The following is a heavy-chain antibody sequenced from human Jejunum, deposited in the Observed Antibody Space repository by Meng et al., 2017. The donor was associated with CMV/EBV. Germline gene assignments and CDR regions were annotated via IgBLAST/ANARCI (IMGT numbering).Heavy chain of an antibody. D-gene: IGHD3-3*01. V-gene: IGHV3-7*01. Sequence: GFTFSNYWMGWVRQAPGKGLEWVANIKEDGTQKYYVDSVKGRFTISRDNGKNSLYLQMNSVRAGDTAVYYCATNYDFWSGYTLDPWGQGTLVTVSS. J-gene: IGHJ5*02. CDR2: IKEDGTQK. CDR1: GFTFSNYW. CDR3: ATNYDFWSGYTLDP.